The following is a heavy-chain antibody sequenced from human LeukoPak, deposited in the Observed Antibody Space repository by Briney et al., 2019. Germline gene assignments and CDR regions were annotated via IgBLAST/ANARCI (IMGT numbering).Heavy chain of an antibody. V-gene: IGHV1-18*01. CDR2: ISAYNGNT. D-gene: IGHD3-10*01. Sequence: GPVKVSCKASGYTFTSYGISWVRQAPGQGLEWMGWISAYNGNTNYAQKLQGRVTMTTDTSTSTAYMELRSLRSEDTAVYYCARENGYYGSGSYPGGSYYYYGMDVWGQGTTVTVSS. J-gene: IGHJ6*02. CDR1: GYTFTSYG. CDR3: ARENGYYGSGSYPGGSYYYYGMDV.